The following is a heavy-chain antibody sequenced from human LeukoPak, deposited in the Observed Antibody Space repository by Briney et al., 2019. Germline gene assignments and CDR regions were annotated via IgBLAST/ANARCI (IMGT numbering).Heavy chain of an antibody. V-gene: IGHV1-2*02. CDR3: AGSDYGDSYFDY. CDR2: INPNSGGT. CDR1: GYTFTGYY. J-gene: IGHJ4*02. D-gene: IGHD4-17*01. Sequence: EASVKVSCKASGYTFTGYYMHWVRQAPGQGLEWMGWINPNSGGTNYAQKFQGRVTMTRDTSISTAYMELSRLRSDDTAVYYCAGSDYGDSYFDYWGQGTLVTVSS.